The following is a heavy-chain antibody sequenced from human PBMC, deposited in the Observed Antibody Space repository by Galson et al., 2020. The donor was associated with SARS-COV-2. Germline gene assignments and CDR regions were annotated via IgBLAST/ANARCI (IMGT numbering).Heavy chain of an antibody. CDR2: ISYDGSNK. V-gene: IGHV3-30*03. D-gene: IGHD3-9*01. CDR1: GFTFSSYG. Sequence: GESLKISCAASGFTFSSYGMHWVRQAPGKGLEWVAVISYDGSNKYYADSVKGRFTISRDNSKNTLYLQMNSLRAEDTAVYYCARDPQYYDSVTGYFPRESYYYYGMDVWGQGTTVTVSS. CDR3: ARDPQYYDSVTGYFPRESYYYYGMDV. J-gene: IGHJ6*02.